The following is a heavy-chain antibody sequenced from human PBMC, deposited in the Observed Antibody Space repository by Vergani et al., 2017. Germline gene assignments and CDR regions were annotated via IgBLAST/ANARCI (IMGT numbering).Heavy chain of an antibody. Sequence: QVQLVESGGGVVQPGRSLRLSCAASGFTFSSYGMHWVRQAPGKGLEWVAVISYDGSNKYYADSVKGRFTISRDNSKNTLYLQMNSLRAEDTAVYYCAKVRVVVVPAAINWFDPWGQGTLVTVSS. V-gene: IGHV3-30*18. CDR3: AKVRVVVVPAAINWFDP. D-gene: IGHD2-2*01. CDR2: ISYDGSNK. J-gene: IGHJ5*02. CDR1: GFTFSSYG.